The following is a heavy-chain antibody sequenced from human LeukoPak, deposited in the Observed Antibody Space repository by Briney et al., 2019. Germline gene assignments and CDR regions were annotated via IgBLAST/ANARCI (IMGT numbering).Heavy chain of an antibody. Sequence: SVKVSCKASGGTFSSYAISWVRQAPGQGLEWMGGTIPIFGTANYAQKFQGRVTITTDESTSTAYMELSSLRSEDTAVYYCARESSSENYYYYYMDVWGKGTTVTVSS. V-gene: IGHV1-69*05. D-gene: IGHD6-6*01. CDR2: TIPIFGTA. CDR3: ARESSSENYYYYYMDV. CDR1: GGTFSSYA. J-gene: IGHJ6*03.